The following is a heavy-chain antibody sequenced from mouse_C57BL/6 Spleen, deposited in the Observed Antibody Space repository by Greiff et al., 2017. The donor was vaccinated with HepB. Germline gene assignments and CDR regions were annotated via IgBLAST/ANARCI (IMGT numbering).Heavy chain of an antibody. CDR2: IYPGGGYT. Sequence: VKLMESGAELVRPGTSVKMSCKASGYTFTNYWIGWAKQRPGHGLEWIGDIYPGGGYTNYNEKFKGKATLTADKSSSTAYMQFSSLTSEDSAIYYCARGTTTVVATDYFDYWGQGTTLTVSS. CDR1: GYTFTNYW. CDR3: ARGTTTVVATDYFDY. D-gene: IGHD1-1*01. V-gene: IGHV1-63*01. J-gene: IGHJ2*01.